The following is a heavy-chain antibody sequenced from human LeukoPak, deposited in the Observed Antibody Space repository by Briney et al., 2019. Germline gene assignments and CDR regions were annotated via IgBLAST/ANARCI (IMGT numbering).Heavy chain of an antibody. J-gene: IGHJ4*02. D-gene: IGHD3-10*01. V-gene: IGHV3-23*01. Sequence: GGSLRLSCAASGFTFSSYAMSWVRQAPGKGLEWVSAISGSGGSTYYADSVKGRFTISRDNSKNTLYLQMNSLRAEDTAVYYCAKDWSGSMARGDHFDYWGQGTLVTVSS. CDR2: ISGSGGST. CDR3: AKDWSGSMARGDHFDY. CDR1: GFTFSSYA.